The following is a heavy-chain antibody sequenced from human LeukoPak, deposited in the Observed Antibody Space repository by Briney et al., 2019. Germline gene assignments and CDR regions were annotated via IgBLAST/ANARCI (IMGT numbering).Heavy chain of an antibody. V-gene: IGHV4-34*01. D-gene: IGHD4-11*01. CDR3: ARGSKLSHNCFDP. Sequence: SETLSLTCAVYGGSFSGYYWSWIRQPPGKGLEWIGEINHSGSTNYNPSLKSRVTISVDTSKNQFSLKLSSVTAADTAVYYCARGSKLSHNCFDPWGQGTLVTVSS. J-gene: IGHJ5*02. CDR2: INHSGST. CDR1: GGSFSGYY.